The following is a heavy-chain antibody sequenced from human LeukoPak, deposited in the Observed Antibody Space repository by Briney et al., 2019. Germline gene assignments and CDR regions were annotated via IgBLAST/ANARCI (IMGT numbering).Heavy chain of an antibody. CDR1: GYTFTSYG. Sequence: GASVKVSCKASGYTFTSYGISWVRQAPGQGLEWMGWISAYNGNTNYAQKLQGRVTMTTDTSTSTAYMELRSLRSDDTAVYYCARDQSLVVVPAAILDAFDIWGQGTMVTVSS. D-gene: IGHD2-2*01. CDR3: ARDQSLVVVPAAILDAFDI. J-gene: IGHJ3*02. CDR2: ISAYNGNT. V-gene: IGHV1-18*01.